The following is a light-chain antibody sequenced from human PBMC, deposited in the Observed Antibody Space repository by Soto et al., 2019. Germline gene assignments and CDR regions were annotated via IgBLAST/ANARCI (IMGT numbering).Light chain of an antibody. Sequence: QSALTQPASVSGSPGQSITISCTGTSSDVGAYNYVSWYQHHPGKVPKLMIYDVSNRPSGVSNRFSGSKSGNTASLTISGLQAEDEADYYCSSYTTSSTVVFGGGTKLTVL. CDR1: SSDVGAYNY. J-gene: IGLJ3*02. CDR2: DVS. V-gene: IGLV2-14*03. CDR3: SSYTTSSTVV.